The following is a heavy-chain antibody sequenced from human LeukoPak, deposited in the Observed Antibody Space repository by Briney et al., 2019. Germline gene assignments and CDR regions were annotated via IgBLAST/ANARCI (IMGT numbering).Heavy chain of an antibody. CDR2: ISSISSYI. CDR1: GFTFSSYS. CDR3: ARDLVALIRGVFDP. Sequence: GGSLRLSCAASGFTFSSYSMNWVRQAPGKGLEWVSSISSISSYIYYADSVKGRFTISRDNAKNSLYLQMYSLRAEDTAVYYCARDLVALIRGVFDPWGQGTLVTVSS. J-gene: IGHJ5*02. V-gene: IGHV3-21*01. D-gene: IGHD3-10*01.